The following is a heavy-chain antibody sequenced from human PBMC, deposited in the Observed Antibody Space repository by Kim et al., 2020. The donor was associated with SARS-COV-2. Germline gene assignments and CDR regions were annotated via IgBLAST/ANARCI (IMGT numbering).Heavy chain of an antibody. Sequence: ASVKVSCKASGYTFTSYGISWVRQAPGQGLEWMGWISAYNGNTNYAQKLQGRVTMTTDTSTSTAYMELRSLRSDDTAVYYCAREWFGELLYEGTEYYFDYWGQGTLVTVSS. J-gene: IGHJ4*02. V-gene: IGHV1-18*01. D-gene: IGHD3-10*01. CDR2: ISAYNGNT. CDR1: GYTFTSYG. CDR3: AREWFGELLYEGTEYYFDY.